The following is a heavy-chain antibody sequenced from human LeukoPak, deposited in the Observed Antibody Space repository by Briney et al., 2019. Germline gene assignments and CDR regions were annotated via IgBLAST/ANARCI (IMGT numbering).Heavy chain of an antibody. CDR3: AKDREYSAYDSDY. J-gene: IGHJ4*02. V-gene: IGHV3-23*01. CDR2: VSGNSGST. D-gene: IGHD5-12*01. Sequence: GGSLRLSCAASGFTFSSYAINWVRQAPGKGLEWVSTVSGNSGSTYYADSVKGRFTISRDNSKNTLYLQMNNLRAEDTAVYYCAKDREYSAYDSDYWGQGTLVTVSS. CDR1: GFTFSSYA.